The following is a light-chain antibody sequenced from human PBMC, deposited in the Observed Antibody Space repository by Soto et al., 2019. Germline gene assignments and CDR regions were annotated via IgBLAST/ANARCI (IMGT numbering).Light chain of an antibody. CDR1: LPISNY. J-gene: IGKJ1*01. V-gene: IGKV1-5*01. CDR2: DAS. CDR3: QQYNSHKT. Sequence: DIQMTQSPSSLSASVGDRVTITCRASLPISNYLAWYQQKPGKIPNLLIYDASSLASGVPSWFSGSGSGTEFTLTISSLQPDDFATYYCQQYNSHKTFGQGTKVDIK.